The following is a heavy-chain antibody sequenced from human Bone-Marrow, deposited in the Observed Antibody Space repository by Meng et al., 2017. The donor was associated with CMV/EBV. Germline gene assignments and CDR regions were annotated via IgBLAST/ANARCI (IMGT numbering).Heavy chain of an antibody. CDR3: ATWRIAGFFDF. CDR1: GYTLTDYY. J-gene: IGHJ4*02. CDR2: VDPEDGET. V-gene: IGHV1-69-2*01. D-gene: IGHD1-26*01. Sequence: SCKVSGYTLTDYYMHWVQQAPGKGLEWMGLVDPEDGETIYAEKFQGRVTITADTSTDTAYMELSSLRSEDTAVYYCATWRIAGFFDFWGQGTLVTVSS.